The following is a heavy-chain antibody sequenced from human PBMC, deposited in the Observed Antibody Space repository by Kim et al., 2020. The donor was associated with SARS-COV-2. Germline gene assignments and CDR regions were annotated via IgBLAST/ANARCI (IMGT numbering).Heavy chain of an antibody. CDR2: FDPEDGET. V-gene: IGHV1-24*01. Sequence: ASVKVSCKVSGYTLTELSMHWVRQAPGKGLEWMGGFDPEDGETIYAQKFQGRVTMTEDTSTDAAYMELSSLRSEDTAVYYCAISSNYYYYYMDVWGKGTTVTVSS. D-gene: IGHD2-2*01. J-gene: IGHJ6*03. CDR1: GYTLTELS. CDR3: AISSNYYYYYMDV.